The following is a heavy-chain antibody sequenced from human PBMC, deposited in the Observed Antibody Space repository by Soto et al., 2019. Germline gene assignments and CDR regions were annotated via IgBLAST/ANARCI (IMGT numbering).Heavy chain of an antibody. V-gene: IGHV3-48*03. CDR3: ARDPTPYYYYGMDV. Sequence: EVQLVESGGGLVQPGGSLRLSCAASGFTFSSYEMNWVRQAPGKGLEWVSYISSSGSTIYYADSVKGRFTISRDNAKNSLYLQMNSLRAEDTAVYYCARDPTPYYYYGMDVWGQGTTVTVSS. CDR2: ISSSGSTI. CDR1: GFTFSSYE. J-gene: IGHJ6*02.